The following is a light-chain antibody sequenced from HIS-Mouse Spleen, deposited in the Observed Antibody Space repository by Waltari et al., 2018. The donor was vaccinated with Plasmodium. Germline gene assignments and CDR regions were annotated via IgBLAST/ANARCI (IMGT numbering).Light chain of an antibody. Sequence: SYKLTQPPSLSVSPGHPARITCSVEAVPTNYAHWYQQKSGQSPVLVIDEDSKRPSGIPERFSGSSSGTMATLTISGAQVEDEADYYCYSTDSSGNHRVFGGGTKLTVL. V-gene: IGLV3-10*01. CDR2: EDS. J-gene: IGLJ3*02. CDR1: AVPTNY. CDR3: YSTDSSGNHRV.